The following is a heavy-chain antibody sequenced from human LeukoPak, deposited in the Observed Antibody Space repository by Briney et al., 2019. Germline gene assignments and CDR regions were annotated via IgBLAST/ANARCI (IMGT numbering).Heavy chain of an antibody. CDR2: INHSGST. V-gene: IGHV4-34*01. Sequence: SEALSLTCAVHGGSFSGYHWSWVRQPPGKGLEWIGEINHSGSTNYNPSLKRRVNISVDTSMTQFSLKLSSVAAADTSVYYSARGGARYSSSTSCPLLDYWGHGTLVTVSS. CDR1: GGSFSGYH. J-gene: IGHJ4*01. D-gene: IGHD2-2*01. CDR3: ARGGARYSSSTSCPLLDY.